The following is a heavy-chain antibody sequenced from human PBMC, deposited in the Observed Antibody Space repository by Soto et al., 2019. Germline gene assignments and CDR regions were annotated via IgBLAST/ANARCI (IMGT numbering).Heavy chain of an antibody. Sequence: QVQLQESGPGLVKPSGTLSLTCAVSGGSISSSNWWSWVRQPPGKGLEWIGEIYHSGSTNYNPSLKSRVTTSLDKSKNQFSLKLSSVTAADTAVYYCVRGLRGPVAATVGRLDYWGQGTLVTVSS. V-gene: IGHV4-4*02. CDR3: VRGLRGPVAATVGRLDY. D-gene: IGHD2-15*01. J-gene: IGHJ4*02. CDR1: GGSISSSNW. CDR2: IYHSGST.